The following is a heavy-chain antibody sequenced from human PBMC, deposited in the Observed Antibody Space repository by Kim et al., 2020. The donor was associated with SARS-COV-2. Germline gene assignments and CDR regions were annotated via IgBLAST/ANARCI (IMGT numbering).Heavy chain of an antibody. CDR2: ISSSSSYI. CDR1: GFTFSSYS. CDR3: ATAGYCTGGVCYYFDY. V-gene: IGHV3-21*01. D-gene: IGHD2-8*02. Sequence: GGSLRLSCAASGFTFSSYSMNWVRQAPGKGLEWVSSISSSSSYIYYADSVKGRFTISRDNAKNSLYLQRNSLRAEDTAVYYCATAGYCTGGVCYYFDYWGQGTLVTVSS. J-gene: IGHJ4*02.